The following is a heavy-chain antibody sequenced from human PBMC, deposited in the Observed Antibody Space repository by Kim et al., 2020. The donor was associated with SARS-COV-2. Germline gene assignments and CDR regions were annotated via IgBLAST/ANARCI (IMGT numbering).Heavy chain of an antibody. CDR2: ISSSSSTI. J-gene: IGHJ4*02. V-gene: IGHV3-48*02. CDR3: ARDSPYYYDSSGYYYVVYFDY. Sequence: GGSLRLSCAASGFTFSSYSMNWVRQAPGKGLEWVSYISSSSSTIYYADSVKGRFTISRDNAKNSLYLQMNRLRDEDTAVYYCARDSPYYYDSSGYYYVVYFDYWGQGTLVTVSS. CDR1: GFTFSSYS. D-gene: IGHD3-22*01.